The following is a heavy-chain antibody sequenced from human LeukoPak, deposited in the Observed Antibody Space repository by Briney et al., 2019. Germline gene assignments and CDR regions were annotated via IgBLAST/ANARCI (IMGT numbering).Heavy chain of an antibody. CDR2: ISYDGSNK. V-gene: IGHV3-30-3*02. Sequence: GRSLRLSCAASGFTFSSYAMHWVRQAPGKGLEWVAVISYDGSNKYYADSVKGRFTISRDNAKNSLYLQMNSLRAEDTAMYYCAKSESSWYSPFDYWGQGTLVTVSS. CDR3: AKSESSWYSPFDY. J-gene: IGHJ4*02. D-gene: IGHD6-13*01. CDR1: GFTFSSYA.